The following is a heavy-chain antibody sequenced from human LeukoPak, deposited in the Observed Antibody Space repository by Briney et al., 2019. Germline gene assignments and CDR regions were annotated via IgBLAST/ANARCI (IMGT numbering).Heavy chain of an antibody. J-gene: IGHJ4*02. CDR3: ARDRRELRVAGTPFFDY. D-gene: IGHD6-19*01. CDR1: GYSISSGYY. CDR2: IYHSGST. Sequence: PSETLSLTCTVSGYSISSGYYWGWIRQPPGKGLEWIGSIYHSGSTYYNPSLKSRVTISVDTSKNQFSLKLSSVTAADTAVYYCARDRRELRVAGTPFFDYWGQGTLVTVSS. V-gene: IGHV4-38-2*02.